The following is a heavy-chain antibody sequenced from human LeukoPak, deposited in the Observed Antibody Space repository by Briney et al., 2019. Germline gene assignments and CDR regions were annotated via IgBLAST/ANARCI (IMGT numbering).Heavy chain of an antibody. CDR3: ARDVCSGGSCYSGGVY. D-gene: IGHD2-15*01. J-gene: IGHJ4*02. V-gene: IGHV3-11*04. CDR2: ISSSGSTI. CDR1: GFTFSDYY. Sequence: GGPLRLSCAASGFTFSDYYMSWIRQAPGKGLEWVSYISSSGSTIYYADSVKGRFTISRDNAKNSLYLQMNSLRAEDTAVYYCARDVCSGGSCYSGGVYWGQGTLVTVSS.